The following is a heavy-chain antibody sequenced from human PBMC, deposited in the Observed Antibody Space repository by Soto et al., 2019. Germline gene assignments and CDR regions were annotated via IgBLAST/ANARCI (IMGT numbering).Heavy chain of an antibody. CDR3: ARISWWNYVRYFLMDV. D-gene: IGHD1-7*01. CDR1: GGSISSGGYY. CDR2: IYYSGST. J-gene: IGHJ6*03. Sequence: PSETLSLTCTVSGGSISSGGYYWSWIRQHPGKGLEWIGYIYYSGSTYYNPSLKSRVTISVDTSKNQFSLKLSSVTAADTAVYYCARISWWNYVRYFLMDVWGKGTTVTV. V-gene: IGHV4-31*03.